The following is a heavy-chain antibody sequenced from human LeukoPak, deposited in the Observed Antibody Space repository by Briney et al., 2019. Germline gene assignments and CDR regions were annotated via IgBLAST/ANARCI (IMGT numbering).Heavy chain of an antibody. Sequence: GGSLRLSCAASGFTFSSYAMSWVRQAPGKGLEWVSAISGSGGSTYYADSVKGRFTTSRDNSKNTLYLQMNSLRAEDTAVYYCAKKINSSSSRAFDYWGQGTLVTVSS. V-gene: IGHV3-23*01. CDR2: ISGSGGST. D-gene: IGHD6-6*01. CDR3: AKKINSSSSRAFDY. CDR1: GFTFSSYA. J-gene: IGHJ4*02.